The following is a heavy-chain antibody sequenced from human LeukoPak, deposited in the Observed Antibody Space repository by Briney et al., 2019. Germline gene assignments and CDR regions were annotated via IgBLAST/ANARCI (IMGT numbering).Heavy chain of an antibody. J-gene: IGHJ4*02. D-gene: IGHD3-10*01. CDR3: ARGYGSGSLFLDY. CDR2: IYSGGST. Sequence: RGSLRLSCAASGFTFSSNHMSWVRQAPGKGLEWVSVIYSGGSTYYTDSVKGRFTISRDNSKNTLYLQMNSLRAEDTAVYYCARGYGSGSLFLDYWGQGTLVTVSS. V-gene: IGHV3-53*01. CDR1: GFTFSSNH.